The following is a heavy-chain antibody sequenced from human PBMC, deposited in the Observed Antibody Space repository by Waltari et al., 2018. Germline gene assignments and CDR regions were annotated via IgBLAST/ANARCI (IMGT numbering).Heavy chain of an antibody. Sequence: QVQLQEAGPGLVKPSGTPSLPCTVSGESLSSSDCRTWVRQPPGQGLEWIGEISHNGDTDYHPSLKSRVTISADKSRNQFSLKLSSVTAADTAVYFCARARYFGLLFAWFDPWGQGTLVTVSS. V-gene: IGHV4-4*02. CDR2: ISHNGDT. J-gene: IGHJ5*02. CDR1: GESLSSSDC. CDR3: ARARYFGLLFAWFDP. D-gene: IGHD1-20*01.